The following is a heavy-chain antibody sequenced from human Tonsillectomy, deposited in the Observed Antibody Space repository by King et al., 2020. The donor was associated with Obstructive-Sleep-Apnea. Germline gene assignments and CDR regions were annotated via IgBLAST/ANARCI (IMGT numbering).Heavy chain of an antibody. CDR2: IYHSGST. CDR1: GYSISSGYY. Sequence: QLQESGPGLVKPSETLSLTCTVSGYSISSGYYWGWIRQPPGKGLEWIGSIYHSGSTYYNPSLKSRVTISVNTSKNQFSLKLSSVTAAGTAVYYCARDSCGGDCRHDAFDIWGQGTMVTVSS. D-gene: IGHD2-21*02. CDR3: ARDSCGGDCRHDAFDI. J-gene: IGHJ3*02. V-gene: IGHV4-38-2*02.